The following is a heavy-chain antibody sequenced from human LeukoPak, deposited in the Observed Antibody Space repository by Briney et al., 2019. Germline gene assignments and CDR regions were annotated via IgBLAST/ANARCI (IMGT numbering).Heavy chain of an antibody. CDR3: AKDLPSSVYYYYMDG. V-gene: IGHV3-23*01. CDR2: NNGSSGNT. Sequence: GGSLRLSCAPSGFSSTIYAMSWIRHAPEEGLGWVSTNNGSSGNTNYAESVKCRFTIAKDISKNTLSMQMNSLGAEDTALYYCAKDLPSSVYYYYMDGWGKGTTVTASS. CDR1: GFSSTIYA. J-gene: IGHJ6*03. D-gene: IGHD5/OR15-5a*01.